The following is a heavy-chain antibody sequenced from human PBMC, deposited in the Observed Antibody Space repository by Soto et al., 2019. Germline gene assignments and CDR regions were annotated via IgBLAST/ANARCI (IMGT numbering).Heavy chain of an antibody. CDR3: ASEENNWNPVGPLDY. D-gene: IGHD1-20*01. CDR2: TYYRSKWYN. J-gene: IGHJ4*02. CDR1: GDSVSSNSAA. V-gene: IGHV6-1*01. Sequence: KQSQTLSLTCAISGDSVSSNSAAWNWIRQSPSRGLEWLGRTYYRSKWYNDYAVSVKSRITINPDTSKNQFSLQLNSVTPEDTAVYYCASEENNWNPVGPLDYWGQGTLVTVSS.